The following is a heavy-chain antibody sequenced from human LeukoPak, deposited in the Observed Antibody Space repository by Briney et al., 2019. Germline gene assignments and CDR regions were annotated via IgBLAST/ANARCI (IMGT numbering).Heavy chain of an antibody. CDR2: MNPNSGNT. Sequence: ASVKVSCKASGYTFTSYDINWVRQATGQGLEWMGWMNPNSGNTGYAQKFQGRVTMTRNTSISTAYMELSSLRSEDTAVYYCARGYGAVRARPRYGLFDYWGQGTLVTVSS. V-gene: IGHV1-8*01. J-gene: IGHJ4*02. D-gene: IGHD6-6*01. CDR3: ARGYGAVRARPRYGLFDY. CDR1: GYTFTSYD.